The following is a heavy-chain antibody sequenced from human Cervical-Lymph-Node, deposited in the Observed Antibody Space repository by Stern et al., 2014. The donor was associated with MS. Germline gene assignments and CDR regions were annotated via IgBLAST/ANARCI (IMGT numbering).Heavy chain of an antibody. CDR3: ARHLNAGAGFNWFDP. V-gene: IGHV4-39*01. CDR1: GGSINTDRYY. J-gene: IGHJ5*02. Sequence: QVQLQESGPGLVKPSETLSLTCAVSGGSINTDRYYWGWVRQAPGKGLVWIGSIFHRGTTSYTPSPQCRVPSSVDTSRPLFSLKLMSVTAADTAMYFCARHLNAGAGFNWFDPWGQGTLVAVSS. CDR2: IFHRGTT. D-gene: IGHD3-9*01.